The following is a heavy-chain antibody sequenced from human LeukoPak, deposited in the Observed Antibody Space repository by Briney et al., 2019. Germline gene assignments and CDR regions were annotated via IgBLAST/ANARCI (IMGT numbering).Heavy chain of an antibody. CDR1: GFTFSSHS. D-gene: IGHD1-26*01. Sequence: GGSLRLSCAASGFTFSSHSMNWVRQAPGKGLEWVSSISGSSSDKYYADAVRGRFTISRDNAENSLFLQMNSLRAEDTAVYYCAISSGNEPERVWGQGTLVTVSS. V-gene: IGHV3-21*01. J-gene: IGHJ4*02. CDR3: AISSGNEPERV. CDR2: ISGSSSDK.